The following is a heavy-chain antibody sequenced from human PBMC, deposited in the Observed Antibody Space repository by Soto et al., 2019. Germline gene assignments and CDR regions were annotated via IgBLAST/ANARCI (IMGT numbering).Heavy chain of an antibody. CDR1: GGSISNYY. CDR2: ISYSGST. J-gene: IGHJ4*02. V-gene: IGHV4-59*01. CDR3: ARRAGSYNEAYYFDS. Sequence: SETLSLTCTVSGGSISNYYWSWIRQTPGKGLESMGYISYSGSTNYNPSLKSRVTISVDMSKNQFSLKLRSVTAADTAVYYCARRAGSYNEAYYFDSWGQGTLVTVSS. D-gene: IGHD1-26*01.